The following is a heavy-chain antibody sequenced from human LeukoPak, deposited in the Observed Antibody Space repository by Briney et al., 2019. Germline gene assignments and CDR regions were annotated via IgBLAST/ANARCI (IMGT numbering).Heavy chain of an antibody. CDR3: ARLVLSRSWFDDF. V-gene: IGHV3-7*01. CDR2: IKGDGSAK. D-gene: IGHD6-13*01. CDR1: GFTFSSYW. J-gene: IGHJ4*02. Sequence: PGGSLGLSCAASGFTFSSYWMSWVRQAPGKGLEWVANIKGDGSAKYYVDSVKGRFTITRDNAKSSLFLQMNSLRAEDTAVYYCARLVLSRSWFDDFWGQGTLVTVSS.